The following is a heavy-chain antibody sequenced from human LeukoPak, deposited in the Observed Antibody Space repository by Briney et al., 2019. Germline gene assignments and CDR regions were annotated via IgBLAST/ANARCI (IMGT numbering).Heavy chain of an antibody. J-gene: IGHJ6*03. Sequence: PSETLSLTCTVTGGSISSYYWSWIRQPPGKGLEWIGYIYTSGSTNYNPSLKSRVTISVDTSKNQFSLKLSSVTAADTAVYYCARHSIDGNYYARRHYYMDVWGKGTTVTVSS. CDR2: IYTSGST. CDR3: ARHSIDGNYYARRHYYMDV. D-gene: IGHD3-10*02. CDR1: GGSISSYY. V-gene: IGHV4-4*09.